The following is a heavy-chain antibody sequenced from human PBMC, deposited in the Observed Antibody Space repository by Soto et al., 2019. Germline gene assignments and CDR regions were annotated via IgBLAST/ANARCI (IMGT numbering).Heavy chain of an antibody. CDR3: ARDLNYGLYYFAY. Sequence: SETLSLTCAVSGYSFSSGYYWGWIRQPPGKGLEWIGTIYLSGTTYYNPSLKSRVTISVDTSKNQFSLTLTSVTAADTGVYYCARDLNYGLYYFAYWGPRTLVTVS. J-gene: IGHJ4*02. CDR1: GYSFSSGYY. D-gene: IGHD3-10*01. CDR2: IYLSGTT. V-gene: IGHV4-38-2*02.